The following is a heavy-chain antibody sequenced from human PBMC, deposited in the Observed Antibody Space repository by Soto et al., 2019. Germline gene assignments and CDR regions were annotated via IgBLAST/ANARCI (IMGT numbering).Heavy chain of an antibody. CDR3: ARDRKARRDIVVVPAASPFDY. Sequence: ASVKVSCKASGYTFTGYYIHWVRQAPGQGLECMGWINPNSGGTNYAQKFQGRVTMTRDTSISTAYMELSRLRSDDTAVYYCARDRKARRDIVVVPAASPFDYWGQGTLVTVSS. CDR1: GYTFTGYY. D-gene: IGHD2-2*01. CDR2: INPNSGGT. J-gene: IGHJ4*02. V-gene: IGHV1-2*02.